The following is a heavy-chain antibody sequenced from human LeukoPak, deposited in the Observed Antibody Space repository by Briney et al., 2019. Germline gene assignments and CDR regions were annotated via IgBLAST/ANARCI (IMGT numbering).Heavy chain of an antibody. V-gene: IGHV3-21*01. CDR1: GFTFSIYS. CDR3: ATSTYSSSSS. D-gene: IGHD6-6*01. J-gene: IGHJ5*02. CDR2: ISGSSTFI. Sequence: GGSLRLSCAASGFTFSIYSMNWVRQAPGKGLEWVSSISGSSTFIYYADSVKGRFTISRDNAKNSLYLQMNSLRVEDTAVYYCATSTYSSSSSWGQGTLVTVSS.